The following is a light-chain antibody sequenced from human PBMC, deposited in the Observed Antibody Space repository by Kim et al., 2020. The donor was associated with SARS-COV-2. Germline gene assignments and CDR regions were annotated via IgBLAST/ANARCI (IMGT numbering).Light chain of an antibody. Sequence: PGERSPHACRASQGGSSSYLTWYQQKPGQAPRLLIYGAFTRATGIPARFSGSGSGTDFTLTISSLQPEDFAVYYCQQDYNLPPWTFGQGTKVDIK. J-gene: IGKJ1*01. CDR2: GAF. CDR1: QGGSSSY. CDR3: QQDYNLPPWT. V-gene: IGKV3D-7*01.